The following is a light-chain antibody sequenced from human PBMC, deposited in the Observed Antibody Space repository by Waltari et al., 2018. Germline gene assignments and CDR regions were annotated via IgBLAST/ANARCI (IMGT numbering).Light chain of an antibody. V-gene: IGKV3-20*01. J-gene: IGKJ1*01. CDR2: YAS. CDR3: QKYGTLPAT. Sequence: EIVLTQSPGTLSFSPGARATLSCRASQSVSRTLPWYQQKPGQAPRLLIYYASSRATGIPDRFSGSGSGTDFSLTISGLEPEDFAVYYCQKYGTLPATFGQGTKVEIK. CDR1: QSVSRT.